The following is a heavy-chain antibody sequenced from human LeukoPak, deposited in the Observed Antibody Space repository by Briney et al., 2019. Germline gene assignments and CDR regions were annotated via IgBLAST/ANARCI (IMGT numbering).Heavy chain of an antibody. Sequence: SGGSLRLSCAPSGFTVSSNYMSWVRQAPGKGLEWVSVIYSGGYTYYADSVKGRFTISRDNSKNTLYLQMNSLTAEDTAVYYCARAPVAAVPPYFDYWGQGTLVTVSS. V-gene: IGHV3-53*01. D-gene: IGHD2-15*01. CDR1: GFTVSSNY. J-gene: IGHJ4*02. CDR3: ARAPVAAVPPYFDY. CDR2: IYSGGYT.